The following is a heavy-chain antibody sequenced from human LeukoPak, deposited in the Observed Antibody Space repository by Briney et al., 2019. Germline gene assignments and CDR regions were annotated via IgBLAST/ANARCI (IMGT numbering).Heavy chain of an antibody. CDR1: GGSISSADYY. V-gene: IGHV4-30-4*01. J-gene: IGHJ6*02. CDR2: IYYSGRT. Sequence: SETLSLTCTVSGGSISSADYYWSWIRQPTGKGLEWIGYIYYSGRTDYNPSLKSQVTISVDTSKNQFSLKLSSVAAADTAVYYCARGGERGANRDYYYGLDVWGQGTTVTGSS. CDR3: ARGGERGANRDYYYGLDV. D-gene: IGHD1-26*01.